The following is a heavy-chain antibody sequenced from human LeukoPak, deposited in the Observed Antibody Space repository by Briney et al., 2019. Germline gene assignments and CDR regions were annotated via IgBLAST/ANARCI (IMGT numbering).Heavy chain of an antibody. CDR2: IYHSGST. D-gene: IGHD3-22*01. V-gene: IGHV4-31*03. CDR3: ARRYSGGYMEGYFDS. Sequence: PAQTLSLTCTVSGGSINSGGNYWTWIRQHPGKGLEWMGYIYHSGSTSYNASLNGRVTISLDTSNNRFSLRLSSVTAADTAVYYCARRYSGGYMEGYFDSWGQGTLVTVSS. J-gene: IGHJ4*02. CDR1: GGSINSGGNY.